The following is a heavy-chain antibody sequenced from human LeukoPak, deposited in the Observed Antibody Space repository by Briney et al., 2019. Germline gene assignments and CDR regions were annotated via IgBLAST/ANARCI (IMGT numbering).Heavy chain of an antibody. CDR2: IYYSGST. CDR1: GGSISSGGYS. CDR3: ARGNILGATYWDY. J-gene: IGHJ4*02. V-gene: IGHV4-61*08. D-gene: IGHD1-26*01. Sequence: SETLSLTCTVSGGSISSGGYSWSWIRQHPGKGLEWIGYIYYSGSTNYNPSLKSRVTISVDTSKNQFSLKLSSVTAADSAVYYCARGNILGATYWDYWGQGTLVTVSS.